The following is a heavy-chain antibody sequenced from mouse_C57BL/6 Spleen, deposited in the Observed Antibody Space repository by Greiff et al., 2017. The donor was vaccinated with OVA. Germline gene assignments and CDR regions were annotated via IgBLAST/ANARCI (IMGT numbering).Heavy chain of an antibody. CDR3: TSNWDGGFDY. CDR2: IRSKSNNYAT. D-gene: IGHD4-1*01. Sequence: EVQLVESGGGLVQPKGSLKLSCAASGFSFNTYAMNWVRQAPGKGLEWVARIRSKSNNYATYYADSVKDRFTISRDDSESMLYLQMNNLKTEDTAMYYCTSNWDGGFDYWSQGTLVTVSA. V-gene: IGHV10-1*01. CDR1: GFSFNTYA. J-gene: IGHJ3*01.